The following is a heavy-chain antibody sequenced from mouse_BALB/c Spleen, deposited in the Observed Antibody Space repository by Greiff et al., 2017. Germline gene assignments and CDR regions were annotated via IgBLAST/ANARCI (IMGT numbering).Heavy chain of an antibody. CDR3: AKRGAYYYYAMDY. D-gene: IGHD1-1*01. CDR2: IWGDGGT. J-gene: IGHJ4*01. CDR1: GFSLTSYG. V-gene: IGHV2-3*01. Sequence: QVQLKESGPGLVAPSQSLSITCTVSGFSLTSYGVSWVRQPPGKGLEWLGVIWGDGGTNYHSALISRLSISKDNSKSQAVLKLHSLQTDDTATYYCAKRGAYYYYAMDYWGQGTLVTVSA.